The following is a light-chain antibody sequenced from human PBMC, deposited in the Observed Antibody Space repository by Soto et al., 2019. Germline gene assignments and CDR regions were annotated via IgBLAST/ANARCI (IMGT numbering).Light chain of an antibody. J-gene: IGKJ4*01. V-gene: IGKV1-39*01. CDR3: QQTYGAPQVT. CDR2: ATS. Sequence: DIPMTQSPSSLSASVGDRVTITCRASQSITSYLNWYQQKPGKAPKLLIYATSSLQSGVPSRFSGSGSGTDFALNINSLQPEDGATYYCQQTYGAPQVTFGGGTKVEIK. CDR1: QSITSY.